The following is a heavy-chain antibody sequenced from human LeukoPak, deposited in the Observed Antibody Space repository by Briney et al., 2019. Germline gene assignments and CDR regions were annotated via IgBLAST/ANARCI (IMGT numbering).Heavy chain of an antibody. CDR1: GGSFSGYY. CDR3: ARRSGSYPWIDY. V-gene: IGHV4-34*01. CDR2: INHSGST. Sequence: SETLSLTCAVYGGSFSGYYWSWIRQPSGKGLEWIGEINHSGSTNYNPSLKSRVTISVDTSKNQFSLKLSSVAAADTAVYYCARRSGSYPWIDYWGQGTLVTVSS. J-gene: IGHJ4*02. D-gene: IGHD1-26*01.